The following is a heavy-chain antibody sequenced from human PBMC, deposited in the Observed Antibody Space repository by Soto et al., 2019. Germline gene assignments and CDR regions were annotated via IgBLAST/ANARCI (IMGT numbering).Heavy chain of an antibody. Sequence: PGESLKISCEASGYTFTKHWIGWVRQMPDKGLEWVGIIYPSDSDTQYSPSFQGQVTISADKSINTAYLQWTSLRASDTAMYYCARARQPLENDAFAIWGHGTMVTVSS. V-gene: IGHV5-51*01. CDR1: GYTFTKHW. J-gene: IGHJ3*02. CDR3: ARARQPLENDAFAI. CDR2: IYPSDSDT. D-gene: IGHD6-13*01.